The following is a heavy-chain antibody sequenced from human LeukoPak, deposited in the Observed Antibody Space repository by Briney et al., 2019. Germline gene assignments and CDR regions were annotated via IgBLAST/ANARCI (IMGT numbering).Heavy chain of an antibody. CDR3: ARDEVPSYYDSSGYYYY. CDR2: ISYDGSNK. V-gene: IGHV3-30*03. Sequence: GRSLRLSCAASGFTFSSYGMHWVRQAPGKGLEWVAVISYDGSNKYYADSVKGRFAISRDNSKNTLYLQMNSLRAEDTAVYYCARDEVPSYYDSSGYYYYWGQGTLVTVSS. J-gene: IGHJ4*02. D-gene: IGHD3-22*01. CDR1: GFTFSSYG.